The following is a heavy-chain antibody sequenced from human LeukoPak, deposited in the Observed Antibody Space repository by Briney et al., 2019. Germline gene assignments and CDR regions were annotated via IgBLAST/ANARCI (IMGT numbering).Heavy chain of an antibody. J-gene: IGHJ4*02. Sequence: AETLTLTCTVSGDSLSSHFWSWIRQPPGKGLEWIGYIHGSGSTHYDPSLRGRIPISEDTSKKPFSLQLTCVTAADPDVYYCARNVGWYSHDKWGQGTLVTVSS. D-gene: IGHD6-19*01. CDR3: ARNVGWYSHDK. CDR2: IHGSGST. CDR1: GDSLSSHF. V-gene: IGHV4-59*08.